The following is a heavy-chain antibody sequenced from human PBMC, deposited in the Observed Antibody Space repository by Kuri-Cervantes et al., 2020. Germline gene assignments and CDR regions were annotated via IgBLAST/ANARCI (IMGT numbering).Heavy chain of an antibody. J-gene: IGHJ4*02. CDR3: AKEAQLGVVVVVATTLYFDY. CDR2: ISSSGSTI. V-gene: IGHV3-48*04. CDR1: GFTFSSYA. Sequence: GESLKISCAASGFTFSSYAMSWVRQAPGKGLEWVSYISSSGSTIYYADSVKGRFTISRDNAKNSLYLQMNSLRAEDTAVYYCAKEAQLGVVVVVATTLYFDYWGQGTLVTVSS. D-gene: IGHD2-15*01.